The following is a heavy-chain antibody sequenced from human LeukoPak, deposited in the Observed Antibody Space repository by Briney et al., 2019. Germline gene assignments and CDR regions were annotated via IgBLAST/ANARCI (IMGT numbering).Heavy chain of an antibody. CDR3: ASGHWLRKVLDY. D-gene: IGHD5-18*01. J-gene: IGHJ4*02. CDR1: GGSFSGYY. Sequence: SETLSLTCAVYGGSFSGYYWSWIRQPPGKGLEWIGEINHSGSTNYNPSLKSRVTISVDASKNRFSLKLSSVTAADTAVYYCASGHWLRKVLDYWGQGTPVTVSS. V-gene: IGHV4-34*01. CDR2: INHSGST.